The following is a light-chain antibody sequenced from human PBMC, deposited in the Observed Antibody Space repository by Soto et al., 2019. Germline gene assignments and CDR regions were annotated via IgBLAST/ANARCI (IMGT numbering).Light chain of an antibody. J-gene: IGKJ2*01. CDR2: DAS. CDR1: QSVSSY. Sequence: EIVLTQTPATRSLSPGTRATLSCRASQSVSSYLAWYQQQPGQPPRLLIYDASYRATGIPARFSGSGSGTDFTLTISSLEPEDFAVYYCQQRSSWPRYTFGQGTKLEIK. V-gene: IGKV3-11*01. CDR3: QQRSSWPRYT.